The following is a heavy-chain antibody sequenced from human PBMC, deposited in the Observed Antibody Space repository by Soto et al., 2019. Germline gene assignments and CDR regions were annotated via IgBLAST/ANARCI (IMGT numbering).Heavy chain of an antibody. CDR2: INTDGSIT. CDR3: TRDSGGRDAY. V-gene: IGHV3-74*01. J-gene: IGHJ4*02. D-gene: IGHD2-15*01. Sequence: XVSLRLSFAASGFTFSSYCMHWVRQVPGKGLVWVSRINTDGSITSHADSVKGRFTISRDNAKNTLYLQMNSLRADDTAVYYCTRDSGGRDAYWGQGALVTVPS. CDR1: GFTFSSYC.